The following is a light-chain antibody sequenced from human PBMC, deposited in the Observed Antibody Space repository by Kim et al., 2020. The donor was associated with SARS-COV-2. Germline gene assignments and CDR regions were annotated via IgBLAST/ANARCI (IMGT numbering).Light chain of an antibody. CDR1: QSVSSN. CDR2: GAS. J-gene: IGKJ2*01. CDR3: QQYNNWPPMYT. Sequence: DIVMTQSPATLSVSPGERATLSCRASQSVSSNLAWYQQKPCQAPRLLIYGASTRATGIPARFSGSGSGTEYTLTISSLQSEDFAVYDCQQYNNWPPMYTCGQGTKLEI. V-gene: IGKV3-15*01.